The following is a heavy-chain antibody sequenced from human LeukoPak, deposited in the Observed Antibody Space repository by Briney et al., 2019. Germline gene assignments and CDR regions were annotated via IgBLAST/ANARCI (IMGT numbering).Heavy chain of an antibody. CDR3: AREGVTGYYYMDV. D-gene: IGHD4-23*01. CDR1: GFTFGDYG. CDR2: ISSSSSYI. J-gene: IGHJ6*03. Sequence: PGRSLRLSCTTSGFTFGDYGFNWVRQAPGKGLEWVSSISSSSSYIYYADSVKGRFTISRDNAKNSLYLQMNSLRAEDTAVYYCAREGVTGYYYMDVWGKGTTVTVSS. V-gene: IGHV3-21*01.